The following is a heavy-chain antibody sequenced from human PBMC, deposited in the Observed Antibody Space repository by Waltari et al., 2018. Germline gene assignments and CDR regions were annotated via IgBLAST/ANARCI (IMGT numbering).Heavy chain of an antibody. CDR2: IYSGGST. V-gene: IGHV3-23*03. CDR1: GFTFSSYA. Sequence: EVQLLESGGGLVQPGGSLRLSCAASGFTFSSYAMRWVRQAPGKGLEWVSVIYSGGSTYYADSVKGRFTISRDNSKNTLYLQMNSLRAEDTAVYYCAKDLILTGSRGWFDPWGQGTLVTVSS. CDR3: AKDLILTGSRGWFDP. D-gene: IGHD3-9*01. J-gene: IGHJ5*02.